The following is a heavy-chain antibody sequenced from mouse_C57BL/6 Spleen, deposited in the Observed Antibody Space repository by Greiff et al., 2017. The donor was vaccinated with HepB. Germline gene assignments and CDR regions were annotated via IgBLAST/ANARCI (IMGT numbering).Heavy chain of an antibody. CDR3: ARWDSSGYYT. CDR1: GFNIKDYY. D-gene: IGHD3-2*02. J-gene: IGHJ2*01. Sequence: VQLQHSGAELVKPGASVKLSCTASGFNIKDYYMHWVKQRNEQGLEWIGRFDPEDGETKYAPKFQGKATITADTSSNTAYLQHSSLTSEDTAVYYGARWDSSGYYTWGQGTTLTVSS. CDR2: FDPEDGET. V-gene: IGHV14-2*01.